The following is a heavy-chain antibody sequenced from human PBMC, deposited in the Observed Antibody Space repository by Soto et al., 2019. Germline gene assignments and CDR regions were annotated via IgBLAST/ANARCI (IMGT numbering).Heavy chain of an antibody. CDR1: GYTLTELS. J-gene: IGHJ6*02. Sequence: QVQLVQSGAEVKKHGALVKVSCKVSGYTLTELSMHWVREAPGKGLEWMGGFDPEDGETIYAQKFQGRVTMTEDTSTDTAYMELSSLRSEDTAVYYCATVTHYYYYYGMDAWGQGTTVTVSS. V-gene: IGHV1-24*01. CDR3: ATVTHYYYYYGMDA. CDR2: FDPEDGET.